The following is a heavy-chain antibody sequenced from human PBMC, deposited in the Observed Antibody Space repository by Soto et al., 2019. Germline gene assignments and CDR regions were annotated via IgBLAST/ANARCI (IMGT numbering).Heavy chain of an antibody. CDR1: GGSISSSY. CDR3: ARCNFDIFTGYYAFDI. D-gene: IGHD3-9*01. V-gene: IGHV4-59*01. J-gene: IGHJ3*02. Sequence: TLSLTCTVSGGSISSSYWSWIRQPPGKGLEYIGYIYHSGSINYKPSLKSRVTISLDTSKNHFSLKLSSVTAADTAVYYCARCNFDIFTGYYAFDIWGQGTMVTVSS. CDR2: IYHSGSI.